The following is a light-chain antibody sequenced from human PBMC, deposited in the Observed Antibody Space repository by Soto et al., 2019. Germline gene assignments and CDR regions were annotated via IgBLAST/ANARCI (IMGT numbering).Light chain of an antibody. J-gene: IGLJ2*01. CDR1: SSSIGSNT. CDR3: AAWDDSLNGPYVV. V-gene: IGLV1-44*01. Sequence: QSVLTQPPSASGTPGQRVTISCSGSSSSIGSNTVNWYQQLPGTAPKLLIYSNNQRPSGVPDRFSGSKSGTSASLAISGLQSEDEADYYCAAWDDSLNGPYVVFGGGTKVTVL. CDR2: SNN.